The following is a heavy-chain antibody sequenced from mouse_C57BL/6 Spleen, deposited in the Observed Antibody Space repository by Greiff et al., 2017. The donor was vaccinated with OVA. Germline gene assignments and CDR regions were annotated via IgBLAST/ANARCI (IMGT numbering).Heavy chain of an antibody. D-gene: IGHD1-3*01. CDR1: GFTFSDYY. CDR3: ARDISNYAMDY. CDR2: INYDGSST. J-gene: IGHJ4*01. V-gene: IGHV5-16*01. Sequence: EVKLVESEGGLVQPGSSMKLSCTASGFTFSDYYMAWVRQVPEKGLEWVANINYDGSSTYYLDSLKSRFIISRDNAKNILYLQMSSLKSEDTATYYCARDISNYAMDYWGQGTSVTVSS.